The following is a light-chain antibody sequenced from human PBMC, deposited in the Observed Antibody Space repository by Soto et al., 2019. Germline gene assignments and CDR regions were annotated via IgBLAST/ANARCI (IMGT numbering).Light chain of an antibody. Sequence: DIQMTQSPSTLSASVGDRVTITCRASQSISTWLAWYQQKPGKAPKLLIYKASSLERGVPSRFSGSGSGTEFTLIISSLQPDDFATYYCQQYINRWTFGQGTKVEIK. V-gene: IGKV1-5*03. CDR2: KAS. CDR3: QQYINRWT. J-gene: IGKJ1*01. CDR1: QSISTW.